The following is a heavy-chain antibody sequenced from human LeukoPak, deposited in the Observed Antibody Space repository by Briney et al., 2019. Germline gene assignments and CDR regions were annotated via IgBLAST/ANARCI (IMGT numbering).Heavy chain of an antibody. Sequence: SQTLSFTCAISGDSVSSTNVGWNWIRQSPSSGLEWLGRTYYRSQFYNDYADSVKGRITITPDTSKNQFSLQLSSLTPDDTAVYYCARGTAFDIWGQGTMVTVSS. J-gene: IGHJ3*02. CDR3: ARGTAFDI. CDR2: TYYRSQFYN. D-gene: IGHD1-14*01. V-gene: IGHV6-1*01. CDR1: GDSVSSTNVG.